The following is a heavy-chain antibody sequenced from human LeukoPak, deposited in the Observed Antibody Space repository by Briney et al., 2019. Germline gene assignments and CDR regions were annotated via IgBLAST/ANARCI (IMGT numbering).Heavy chain of an antibody. CDR1: GFTFSGYE. V-gene: IGHV3-48*03. Sequence: PGGSRRLSCAASGFTFSGYEMNWVRQAPGKGLEWVSYISSSGSTIYYADSVKGRFTISRDNAKNSLYLQMNSLRAEDTAVYYCARDAMVSNYFDYWGQGTLVTVSS. CDR3: ARDAMVSNYFDY. CDR2: ISSSGSTI. J-gene: IGHJ4*02. D-gene: IGHD5-18*01.